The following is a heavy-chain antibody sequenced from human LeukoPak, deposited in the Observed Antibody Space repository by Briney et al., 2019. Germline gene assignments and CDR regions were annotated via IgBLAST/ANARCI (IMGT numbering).Heavy chain of an antibody. Sequence: SETLSLTCTVSGGSISSSSYYWGWIRQPPGKGLEWIGSIYYSGSTYYNPSLKSRVTISVDTSKNQFSLKLSSVTAADTAVYYCARDFYYDSSRYHAFDIWGQGTMVTVSS. CDR2: IYYSGST. CDR1: GGSISSSSYY. J-gene: IGHJ3*02. V-gene: IGHV4-39*07. D-gene: IGHD3-22*01. CDR3: ARDFYYDSSRYHAFDI.